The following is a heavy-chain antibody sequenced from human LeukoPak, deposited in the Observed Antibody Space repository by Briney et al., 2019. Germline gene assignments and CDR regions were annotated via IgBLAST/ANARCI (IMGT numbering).Heavy chain of an antibody. V-gene: IGHV1-69*06. CDR3: AKVPRINMVRGLIGTGGDYYYMDV. J-gene: IGHJ6*03. Sequence: ASVKVSCKASGGTFSSYAISWVRQAPGQGLEWMGGIIPIFGTANYAQKFQGRVTITADKSTSTAYMALSSLRSEDTAVYYCAKVPRINMVRGLIGTGGDYYYMDVWGKGTTVTISS. CDR1: GGTFSSYA. D-gene: IGHD3-10*01. CDR2: IIPIFGTA.